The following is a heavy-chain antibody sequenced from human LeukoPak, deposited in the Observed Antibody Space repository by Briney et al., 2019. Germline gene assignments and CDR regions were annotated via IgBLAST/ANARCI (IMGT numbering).Heavy chain of an antibody. V-gene: IGHV3-23*01. CDR1: GFTFSSYT. CDR2: ISDSGRST. D-gene: IGHD5-24*01. CDR3: ANRGMTTMSEGYGY. J-gene: IGHJ4*02. Sequence: GGSLRLSCAASGFTFSSYTLSGVCQAPGTGLVWVSAISDSGRSTYYADSVKGRFTISRDNSRNTLFLQMNSRRAGDTAIYLCANRGMTTMSEGYGYWGQGILVTVSP.